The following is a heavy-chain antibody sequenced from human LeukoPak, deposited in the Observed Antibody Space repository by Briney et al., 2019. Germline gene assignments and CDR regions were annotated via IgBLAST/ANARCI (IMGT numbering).Heavy chain of an antibody. Sequence: PGGSLRLSCAASGFTFSSYSMNWVRQGPGKGLEWVSSINSRSSYIWYADSVKGRFTISRDNAKNSLYLHMNSLRAEDTAVYYCARGGDWANDYWGQGTLVTVSS. CDR2: INSRSSYI. CDR3: ARGGDWANDY. D-gene: IGHD3-9*01. J-gene: IGHJ4*02. V-gene: IGHV3-21*01. CDR1: GFTFSSYS.